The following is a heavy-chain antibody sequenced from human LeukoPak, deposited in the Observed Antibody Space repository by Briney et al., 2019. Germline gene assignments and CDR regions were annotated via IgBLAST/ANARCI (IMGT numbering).Heavy chain of an antibody. V-gene: IGHV1-69*05. J-gene: IGHJ6*03. D-gene: IGHD6-13*01. Sequence: SVKVSCKASGSTFSSYAISWVRQAPGQGLEWMGGIIPIFGTANYAQKFQGRVTITTDESTSTAYMELSSLRSEDTAVYYCARDSSSWDRYYYYYMDVWGKGTTVTVSS. CDR2: IIPIFGTA. CDR3: ARDSSSWDRYYYYYMDV. CDR1: GSTFSSYA.